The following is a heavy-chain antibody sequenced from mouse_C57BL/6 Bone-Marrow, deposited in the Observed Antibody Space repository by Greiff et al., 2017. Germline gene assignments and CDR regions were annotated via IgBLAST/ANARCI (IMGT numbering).Heavy chain of an antibody. CDR3: ARGGYDYDVGAMDY. V-gene: IGHV1-64*01. D-gene: IGHD2-4*01. Sequence: QVQLKQPGAELVKPGASVKLSCKASGYTFTSYWMHWVKQRPGQGLEWIGMIHPNSGSTNYNEKFKSKATLTVDKSSSTAYMQLSSLTSEDSAVYYCARGGYDYDVGAMDYWGQGTSVTVSS. CDR2: IHPNSGST. CDR1: GYTFTSYW. J-gene: IGHJ4*01.